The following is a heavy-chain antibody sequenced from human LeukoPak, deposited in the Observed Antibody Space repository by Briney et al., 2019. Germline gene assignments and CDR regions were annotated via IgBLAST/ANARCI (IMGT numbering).Heavy chain of an antibody. CDR3: ARDRSMVTTLGVYYFDY. J-gene: IGHJ4*02. CDR2: ISSNGGST. V-gene: IGHV3-64*01. Sequence: GGSLRLSCAASGFTFSSYAMHWVRQAPGKGLEYVSAISSNGGSTYYANSVKCRFTISRDNSKNTLYLQMGSLRAEDMAVYYCARDRSMVTTLGVYYFDYWGQGTLVTVSS. CDR1: GFTFSSYA. D-gene: IGHD2-8*02.